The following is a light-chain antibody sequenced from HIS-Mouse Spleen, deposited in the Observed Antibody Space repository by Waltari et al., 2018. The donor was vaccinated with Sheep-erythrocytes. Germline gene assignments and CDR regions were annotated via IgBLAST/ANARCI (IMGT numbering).Light chain of an antibody. V-gene: IGKV1-39*01. CDR1: QSISSY. CDR2: AAS. J-gene: IGKJ2*01. CDR3: QQSYSTPPT. Sequence: DIQITQSPSSLSASVGDSVTSTCRASQSISSYLNWYQQKPGKAPKLLIYAASSLQSGVPSRFSGSGSGTDFTLTISSLQPEDFATYYCQQSYSTPPTFGQGTKLEIK.